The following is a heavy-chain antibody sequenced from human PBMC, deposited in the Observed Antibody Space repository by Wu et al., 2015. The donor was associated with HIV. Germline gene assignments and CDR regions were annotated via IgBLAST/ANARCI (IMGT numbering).Heavy chain of an antibody. Sequence: QVQLVQSGVEVQKPGASVKVSCKASGYTFTDHYIHWVRQAPGQGLEWMGWINPESGGTNLAQKFQGRVTMTRDTSIATAYLELRSLKSDDTSVYYCAKDRDCTSARCLSYYYLDVWGRGTTVTVSS. CDR2: INPESGGT. CDR3: AKDRDCTSARCLSYYYLDV. J-gene: IGHJ6*03. CDR1: GYTFTDHY. D-gene: IGHD2-21*01. V-gene: IGHV1-2*02.